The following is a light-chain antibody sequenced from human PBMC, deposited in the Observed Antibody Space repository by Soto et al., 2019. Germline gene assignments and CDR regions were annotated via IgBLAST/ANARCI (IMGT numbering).Light chain of an antibody. CDR2: ENK. CDR3: QSYDDDFVI. CDR1: SGSIANNY. Sequence: NFMLTQPHSVSESPGKTVTISCTRSSGSIANNYVQWYQQRPGSAPTTVIYENKLRPSGGPGRFSDSTDASSNSASLTISGLPNAEEADYYCQSYDDDFVIFGGGT. V-gene: IGLV6-57*04. J-gene: IGLJ2*01.